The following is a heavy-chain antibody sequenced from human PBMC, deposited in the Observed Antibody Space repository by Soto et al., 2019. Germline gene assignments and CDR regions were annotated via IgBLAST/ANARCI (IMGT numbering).Heavy chain of an antibody. D-gene: IGHD2-2*01. V-gene: IGHV3-23*01. Sequence: EVQLLESGGGLVQPGASLRLSCAASGFTFSNYAMNWVRQAPGKGLEWIAAVSGSGSGTYRADSVKGRFTISRDNSKNTLYLEIHSLRAEDTALYFCARAGLGVPGDHWDFWGEGPLVTVSS. CDR2: VSGSGSGT. CDR1: GFTFSNYA. CDR3: ARAGLGVPGDHWDF. J-gene: IGHJ4*02.